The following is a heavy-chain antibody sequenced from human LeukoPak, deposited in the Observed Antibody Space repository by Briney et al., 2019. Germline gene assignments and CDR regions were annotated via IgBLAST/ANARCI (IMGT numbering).Heavy chain of an antibody. D-gene: IGHD1-14*01. CDR3: AREMPIRIFDY. CDR1: GFTVSSNY. CDR2: IYGGGST. Sequence: PGGSLRLSCATSGFTVSSNYMSWVSQVPGKGLEWVSVIYGGGSTYYADSVKGRFTISRDNSKNTLYLQMNSLRAEDTAVYYCAREMPIRIFDYWGQGTLVTVSS. J-gene: IGHJ4*02. V-gene: IGHV3-66*01.